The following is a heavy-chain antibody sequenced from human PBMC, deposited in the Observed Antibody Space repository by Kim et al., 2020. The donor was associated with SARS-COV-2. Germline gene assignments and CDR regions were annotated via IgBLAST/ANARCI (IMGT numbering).Heavy chain of an antibody. J-gene: IGHJ4*02. D-gene: IGHD6-13*01. Sequence: SVKGRVTISRDNAKNSLYLQMNSLRAEDTAVYYCARGGSSSSWHDTLFDYWGQGTLVTVSS. CDR3: ARGGSSSSWHDTLFDY. V-gene: IGHV3-48*03.